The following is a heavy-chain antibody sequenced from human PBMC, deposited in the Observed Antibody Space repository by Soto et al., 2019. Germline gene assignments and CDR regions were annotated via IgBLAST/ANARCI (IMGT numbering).Heavy chain of an antibody. CDR1: GFTFSSYS. D-gene: IGHD6-13*01. V-gene: IGHV3-23*01. J-gene: IGHJ6*02. Sequence: PGGSLRLSCAASGFTFSSYSMNWVRQAPGKGLEWVSYISGSGGSTYYADSVKGRFTISRDNSKNTLYLQMSSLRAEDTAVYYCARLNSSSWLKYYYYYYGMDVWGQGTTVTVSS. CDR3: ARLNSSSWLKYYYYYYGMDV. CDR2: ISGSGGST.